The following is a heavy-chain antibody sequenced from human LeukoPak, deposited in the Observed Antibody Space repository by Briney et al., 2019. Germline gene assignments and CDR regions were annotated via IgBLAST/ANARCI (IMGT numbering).Heavy chain of an antibody. Sequence: ASVKVSCKASGYTFTRYGISWVRQAPGQGREWMGWISAYNGNTNYAQKLQGRVTMTTDTSTSTAYMELRSLRSDDTAVYYCARFGPGVRVYYFDYWGQGTLVTVSS. D-gene: IGHD3-10*01. CDR2: ISAYNGNT. CDR1: GYTFTRYG. V-gene: IGHV1-18*01. J-gene: IGHJ4*02. CDR3: ARFGPGVRVYYFDY.